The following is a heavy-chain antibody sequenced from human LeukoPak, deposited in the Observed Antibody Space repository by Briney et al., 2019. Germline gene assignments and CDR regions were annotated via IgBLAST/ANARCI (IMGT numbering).Heavy chain of an antibody. V-gene: IGHV4-59*01. Sequence: SSETLSLTCAVSGGSISSYYWSWFRQPPGKGLEWIGYIYYSGSTNYNPSLKSRVTISVDTSKNQFSLKLSSVTAADTAVYYCARGGYSVHWFDPWGQGTLVTVSS. D-gene: IGHD5/OR15-5a*01. J-gene: IGHJ5*02. CDR2: IYYSGST. CDR3: ARGGYSVHWFDP. CDR1: GGSISSYY.